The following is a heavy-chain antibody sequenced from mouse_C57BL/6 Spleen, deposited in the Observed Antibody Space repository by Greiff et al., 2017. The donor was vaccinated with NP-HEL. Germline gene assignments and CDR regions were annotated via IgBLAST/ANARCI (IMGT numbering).Heavy chain of an antibody. J-gene: IGHJ2*01. CDR2: ISDGGSYT. V-gene: IGHV5-4*03. D-gene: IGHD2-4*01. CDR1: GFTFSSYA. Sequence: EVKLMESGGGLVKPGGSLKLSCAASGFTFSSYAMSWVRQTPEKRLEWVATISDGGSYTYYPDNVKGRFTISRDNAKNNLYLQMSHLKSEDTAMYYCARGYYYDYYFDYWGQGTTLTVSS. CDR3: ARGYYYDYYFDY.